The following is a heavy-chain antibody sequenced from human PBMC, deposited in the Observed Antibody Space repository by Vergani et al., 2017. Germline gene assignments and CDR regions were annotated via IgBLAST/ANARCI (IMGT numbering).Heavy chain of an antibody. V-gene: IGHV1-69*08. Sequence: QVQLVQSGAEVKKPGSSVKVSCKASGGTFSSYTISWVRQAPGQGLEWMGRIIPILGIANYAQKFQGRVTITADKSTSTAYMELSSLRSEDTAVYYCARDRDSSSWYYYGMDVWGQGTTVTVSS. J-gene: IGHJ6*02. D-gene: IGHD6-13*01. CDR3: ARDRDSSSWYYYGMDV. CDR2: IIPILGIA. CDR1: GGTFSSYT.